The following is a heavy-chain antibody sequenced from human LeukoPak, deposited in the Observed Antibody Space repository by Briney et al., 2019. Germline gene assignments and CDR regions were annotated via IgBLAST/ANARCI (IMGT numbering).Heavy chain of an antibody. CDR1: GFTFSTYA. CDR2: ISGSGSGT. Sequence: GGSLRLSCAASGFTFSTYAMTWVRQAPGQGLEWVSSISGSGSGTYYADSVKGRFTSSRDNSKNTLFLQMNNLRVEDTAVYYCATNPPQYSGSSYYYYFYMDVWGKGTAVTISS. D-gene: IGHD1-26*01. J-gene: IGHJ6*03. V-gene: IGHV3-23*01. CDR3: ATNPPQYSGSSYYYYFYMDV.